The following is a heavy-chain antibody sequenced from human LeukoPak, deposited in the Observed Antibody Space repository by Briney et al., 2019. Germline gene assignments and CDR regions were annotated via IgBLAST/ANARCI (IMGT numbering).Heavy chain of an antibody. D-gene: IGHD6-19*01. V-gene: IGHV6-1*01. CDR2: TYYRTRWYF. Sequence: SQTLSLTCAISGDSVSNNGASWNWIRQSPSRGLKWLGRTYYRTRWYFDYAVSVRSRATINPDTSKNQFSLQLDSVTPEDTAVYYCARGGAGWYVSVFDPWGQGTLVTVSS. CDR1: GDSVSNNGAS. J-gene: IGHJ5*02. CDR3: ARGGAGWYVSVFDP.